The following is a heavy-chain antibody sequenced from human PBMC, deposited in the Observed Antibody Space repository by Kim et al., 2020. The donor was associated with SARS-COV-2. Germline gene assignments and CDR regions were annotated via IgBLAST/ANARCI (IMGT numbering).Heavy chain of an antibody. J-gene: IGHJ2*01. CDR1: GDSISSYY. Sequence: SETLSLTCTVSGDSISSYYWSWIRQPPGKGPEWIGYIHYSGSTKYNPSLKSRVTMSVDTSTNKISLKLSNGTGADAALYYCARPAHSGWVGGYFDLSGGG. V-gene: IGHV4-59*08. CDR3: ARPAHSGWVGGYFDL. CDR2: IHYSGST. D-gene: IGHD5-12*01.